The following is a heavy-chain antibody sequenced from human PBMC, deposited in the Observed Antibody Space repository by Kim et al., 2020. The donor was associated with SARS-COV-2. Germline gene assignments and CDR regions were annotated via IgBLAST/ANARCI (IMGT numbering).Heavy chain of an antibody. Sequence: SETLSLTCTVSGGSISSYYWSWIRQPPGKGLEWIGYIYYSGSTNYNPSLKSRVTISVDTSKNQFSLKLSSVTAADTAVYYCARCIGETDSSGYYSGVGVDYWGQGTLVTVSS. CDR2: IYYSGST. D-gene: IGHD3-22*01. CDR3: ARCIGETDSSGYYSGVGVDY. J-gene: IGHJ4*02. V-gene: IGHV4-59*01. CDR1: GGSISSYY.